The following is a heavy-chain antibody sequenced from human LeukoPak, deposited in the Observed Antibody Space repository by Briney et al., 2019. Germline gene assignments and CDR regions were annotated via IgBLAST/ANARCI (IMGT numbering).Heavy chain of an antibody. V-gene: IGHV1-69*13. CDR3: ARHQSGSYYYYGMDV. CDR1: GYTFTSYY. D-gene: IGHD1-26*01. Sequence: SVKVSCKASGYTFTSYYMHWVRQAPGQGLEWMGGIIPIFGTANYAQKFQGRVTITADESTSTAYMELSSLRSEDTAVYYCARHQSGSYYYYGMDVWGQGTTVTVSS. J-gene: IGHJ6*02. CDR2: IIPIFGTA.